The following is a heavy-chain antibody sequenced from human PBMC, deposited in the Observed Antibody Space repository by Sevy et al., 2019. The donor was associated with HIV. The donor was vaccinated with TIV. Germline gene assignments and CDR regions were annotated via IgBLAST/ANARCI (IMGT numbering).Heavy chain of an antibody. CDR2: LSFGCGKI. CDR3: AREGCTKPHDY. J-gene: IGHJ4*02. D-gene: IGHD2-8*01. CDR1: GFDFSIYS. Sequence: GGSLRLSCAASGFDFSIYSMSWVRQAPGKGLEWVSTLSFGCGKINYADSVTGRFTISRDNSKRSVYLQMNNMRVEDTAVYYCAREGCTKPHDYWGQGTLVTVSS. V-gene: IGHV3-23*01.